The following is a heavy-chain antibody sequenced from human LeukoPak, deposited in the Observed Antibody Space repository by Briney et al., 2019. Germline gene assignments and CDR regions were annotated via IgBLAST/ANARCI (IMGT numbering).Heavy chain of an antibody. V-gene: IGHV4-4*07. CDR2: IYTSGNT. CDR1: GGSISSYY. CDR3: ARDGYYFDSSGYYF. D-gene: IGHD3-22*01. Sequence: SETLSLTCTVSGGSISSYYWSWIRQPAGKGLEWIGHIYTSGNTNDNPSLKSRVTMSVDTSKNQFSLKLRSVTAADTTVYYCARDGYYFDSSGYYFWGQGTLVTVSS. J-gene: IGHJ4*02.